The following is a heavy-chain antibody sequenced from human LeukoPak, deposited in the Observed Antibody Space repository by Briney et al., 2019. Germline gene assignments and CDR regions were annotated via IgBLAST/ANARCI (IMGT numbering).Heavy chain of an antibody. V-gene: IGHV3-48*03. J-gene: IGHJ4*02. CDR1: GFTFNNYE. Sequence: GGSLRLSCAASGFTFNNYEMNWVRQAPGKGLEWVSYISSSGSTIYYADSVKGRFTFSRDNAKNSLSLQMNSLRAEDTAVYYCVRMVRGVRNYFDYWGQGTLVTVSS. CDR2: ISSSGSTI. CDR3: VRMVRGVRNYFDY. D-gene: IGHD3-10*01.